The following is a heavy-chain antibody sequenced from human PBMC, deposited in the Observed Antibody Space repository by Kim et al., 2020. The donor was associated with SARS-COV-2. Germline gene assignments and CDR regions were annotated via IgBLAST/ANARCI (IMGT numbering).Heavy chain of an antibody. CDR2: ISAYNGNT. D-gene: IGHD3-3*01. CDR3: ARDIVTRKYYDFWSGYYTGAFDI. Sequence: ASVKVSCKASGYTFTSYGISWVRQAPGQGLEWMGWISAYNGNTNYAQKLQGRVTMTTDTSTSTAYMELRSLRSDDTAVYYCARDIVTRKYYDFWSGYYTGAFDIWGQGTMVTVSS. CDR1: GYTFTSYG. V-gene: IGHV1-18*01. J-gene: IGHJ3*02.